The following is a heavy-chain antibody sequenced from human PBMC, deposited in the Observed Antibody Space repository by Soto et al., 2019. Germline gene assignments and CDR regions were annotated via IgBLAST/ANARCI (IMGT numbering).Heavy chain of an antibody. D-gene: IGHD6-13*01. V-gene: IGHV3-30*18. Sequence: GGSLRLSCAASGFTFSYFAMSWVRQAPGKGLEWVAVISYDGSNKYYADSVKGRFTISRDNSKNTLYLQMNSLRAEDTAVYYCAKGSSGSSWLNFDYWGQGTLVTVSS. CDR1: GFTFSYFA. J-gene: IGHJ4*02. CDR2: ISYDGSNK. CDR3: AKGSSGSSWLNFDY.